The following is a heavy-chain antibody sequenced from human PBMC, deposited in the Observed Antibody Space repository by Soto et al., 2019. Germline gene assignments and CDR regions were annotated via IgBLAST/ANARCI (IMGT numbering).Heavy chain of an antibody. Sequence: SETLSLTCAVYGGSFSGYYWSWIRQPPGKGLEWIGEINHSGSTNYNPSLKSRVTISVGTSKNQFSLKLSSVTAADTAVYYCARGRPYYDILTGYQNNWFDPWGQGTLVT. CDR2: INHSGST. V-gene: IGHV4-34*01. CDR3: ARGRPYYDILTGYQNNWFDP. CDR1: GGSFSGYY. D-gene: IGHD3-9*01. J-gene: IGHJ5*02.